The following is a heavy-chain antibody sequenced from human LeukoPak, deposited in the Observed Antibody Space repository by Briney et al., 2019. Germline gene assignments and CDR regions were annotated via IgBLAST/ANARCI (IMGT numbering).Heavy chain of an antibody. CDR3: AHSVSSGYNSWFDP. J-gene: IGHJ5*02. CDR1: GFSLRTSAVG. V-gene: IGHV2-5*02. D-gene: IGHD5-12*01. CDR2: IYWDDDK. Sequence: SGPTLILPTQPLTLTCTFSGFSLRTSAVGVGWIRQPPVKDLEWLALIYWDDDKRYNPSLKSRLTITKDTSKNQVVLTMTSMDPVDTATYYCAHSVSSGYNSWFDPWGQGTLVTVSS.